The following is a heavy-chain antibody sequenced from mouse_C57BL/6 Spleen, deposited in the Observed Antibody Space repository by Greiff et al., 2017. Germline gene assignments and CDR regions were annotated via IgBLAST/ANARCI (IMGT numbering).Heavy chain of an antibody. CDR2: IHPNSGST. CDR1: GYTFTSYW. V-gene: IGHV1-64*01. Sequence: QVQLQQPGAELVKPGASVKLSCKASGYTFTSYWMHWVKQRPGQGLEWIGMIHPNSGSTNYNEKFKSKATLTVDRSSSTAYMQLNSLTSEKSAVYYCARRGLGTVFDYWGQGTTLTVSS. CDR3: ARRGLGTVFDY. J-gene: IGHJ2*01. D-gene: IGHD4-1*01.